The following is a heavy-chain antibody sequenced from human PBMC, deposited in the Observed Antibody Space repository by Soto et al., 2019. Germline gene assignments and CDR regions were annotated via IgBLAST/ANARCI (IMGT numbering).Heavy chain of an antibody. CDR2: MSYDGSDI. J-gene: IGHJ4*02. CDR3: AKVPFHCGGGSCPGANY. Sequence: QVQLVESGGGVVQPGRSLRLSCAASGFIFSNYGMHWVRQAPGKGLEWVAVMSYDGSDIHYADSVQGRFTISRDNSKNTLYLHINSLRPEDTAIYYCAKVPFHCGGGSCPGANYWGQGTQVTVSS. CDR1: GFIFSNYG. D-gene: IGHD2-15*01. V-gene: IGHV3-30*18.